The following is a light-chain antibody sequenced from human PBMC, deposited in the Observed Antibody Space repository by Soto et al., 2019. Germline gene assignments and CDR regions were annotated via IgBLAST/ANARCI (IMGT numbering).Light chain of an antibody. CDR3: QQRSNWPWT. Sequence: VLTQSPATLSLSPGERATLSCRASQSLSSYFAWYQQKPGQAPRVLIYDASFRATGVPARFSGSGSGTDFTLTIRSLDHEDSAVYFCQQRSNWPWTLGQGTKVDLK. V-gene: IGKV3-11*01. J-gene: IGKJ1*01. CDR2: DAS. CDR1: QSLSSY.